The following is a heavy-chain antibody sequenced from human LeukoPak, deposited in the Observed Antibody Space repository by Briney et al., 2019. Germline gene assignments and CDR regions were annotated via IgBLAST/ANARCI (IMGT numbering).Heavy chain of an antibody. Sequence: ASVKVSCKASGYTFTSYGISWVRQAPGQGLEWMGWISAYNGNTNYAQKLQGRVTMTTDTSTSTAYMELRSLRSDDTAVYYCARDRDRSSTSCYSRWWDYWGQGTLVTVSS. CDR3: ARDRDRSSTSCYSRWWDY. CDR1: GYTFTSYG. D-gene: IGHD2-2*02. J-gene: IGHJ4*02. CDR2: ISAYNGNT. V-gene: IGHV1-18*01.